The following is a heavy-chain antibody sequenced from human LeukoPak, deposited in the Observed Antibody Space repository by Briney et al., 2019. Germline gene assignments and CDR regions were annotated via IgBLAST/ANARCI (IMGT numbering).Heavy chain of an antibody. J-gene: IGHJ4*02. V-gene: IGHV4-34*01. Sequence: SETLSLTCAVYGGSFSGYYWSWIRQPPGKGLEWIGEINHSGSTNYNPSLKSRVTISVDTSKNQFSLKLSSVTAADTAVYYCARGLRYYDILTGYYAYYFDYWGQGTLVTVSS. CDR3: ARGLRYYDILTGYYAYYFDY. D-gene: IGHD3-9*01. CDR1: GGSFSGYY. CDR2: INHSGST.